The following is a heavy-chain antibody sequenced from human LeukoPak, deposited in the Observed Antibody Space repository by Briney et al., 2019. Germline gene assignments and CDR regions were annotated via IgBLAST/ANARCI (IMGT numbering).Heavy chain of an antibody. J-gene: IGHJ5*02. CDR2: IYYSGST. CDR3: ARHESGRSAWFDP. Sequence: SETLSPTCTVSGGSISSYYWSWIRQPPGKGPEWIGYIYYSGSTNDNPSLKSRVTISVGTSKNQFSLKVRSVTAADTAVYYCARHESGRSAWFDPWGQGTLVTVSS. D-gene: IGHD1-26*01. CDR1: GGSISSYY. V-gene: IGHV4-59*08.